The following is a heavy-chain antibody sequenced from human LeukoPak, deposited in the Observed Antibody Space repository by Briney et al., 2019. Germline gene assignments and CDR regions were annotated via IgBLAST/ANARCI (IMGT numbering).Heavy chain of an antibody. Sequence: GASVKVSCKASGGTFSSYAISWVRQAPGQGLEWMGGIIPIFGTANYAQKLQGRVTMTTDTSTSTAYMELRSLRSDDTAVYYCARDSSGYSYGTLYFDYWGQGTLVTVSS. CDR2: IIPIFGTA. CDR3: ARDSSGYSYGTLYFDY. CDR1: GGTFSSYA. D-gene: IGHD5-18*01. J-gene: IGHJ4*02. V-gene: IGHV1-69*05.